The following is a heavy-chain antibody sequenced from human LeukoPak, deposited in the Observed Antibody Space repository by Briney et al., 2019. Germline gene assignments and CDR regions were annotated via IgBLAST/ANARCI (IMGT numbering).Heavy chain of an antibody. CDR1: GYSFTTYW. J-gene: IGHJ3*01. Sequence: GESLRISCKGSGYSFTTYWIAWVRQMPGKGLEWMGIIYPDDSDTRYSPSFQGQVTISADKSVSIAYLQWSSLKASDTAMYYCARPNITSYYDSRGYDAFDVWGQGTMVIVSS. D-gene: IGHD3-22*01. CDR2: IYPDDSDT. V-gene: IGHV5-51*01. CDR3: ARPNITSYYDSRGYDAFDV.